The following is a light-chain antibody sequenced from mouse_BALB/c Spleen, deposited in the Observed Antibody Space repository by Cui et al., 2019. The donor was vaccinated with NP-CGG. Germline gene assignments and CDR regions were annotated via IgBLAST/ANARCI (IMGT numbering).Light chain of an antibody. CDR3: ALCYSNHWV. CDR1: TGAVTTSNY. V-gene: IGLV1*01. CDR2: GTN. Sequence: QAVVTQESALTTSPGETVTLTCRSSTGAVTTSNYANWVQEKPDHLFTGLIGGTNNRVPGVSARFSGSLIGDKAALTITGAQTEDEALYFCALCYSNHWVFGGGTKLTFL. J-gene: IGLJ1*01.